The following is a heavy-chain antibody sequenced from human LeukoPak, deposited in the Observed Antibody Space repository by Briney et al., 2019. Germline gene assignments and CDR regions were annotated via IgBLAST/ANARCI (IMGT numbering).Heavy chain of an antibody. V-gene: IGHV3-48*03. D-gene: IGHD3-16*01. Sequence: GGSLRLSCAASGFTFSSYEMNWVRQAPGKGLEWVSYISSSGSTIYYADSVKGRFTISRDDAKNSLYLQMYSLRAEDTAVYYCARMIRGVDFDCWGQGTLVTVSS. CDR3: ARMIRGVDFDC. CDR1: GFTFSSYE. J-gene: IGHJ4*02. CDR2: ISSSGSTI.